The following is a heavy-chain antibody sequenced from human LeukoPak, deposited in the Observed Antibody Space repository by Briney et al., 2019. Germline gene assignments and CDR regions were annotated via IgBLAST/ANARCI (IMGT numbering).Heavy chain of an antibody. D-gene: IGHD3-22*01. J-gene: IGHJ4*02. Sequence: SETLSLTCTVSGGSISSYYWSWIRQPPGKGLEWIGYIYYSGSTNYNPSLKSRVTISVDTSKNQFSLKLSSVTAADTAVYYCARDNDSSGFNEYWGQGTLVTVSS. CDR2: IYYSGST. CDR3: ARDNDSSGFNEY. V-gene: IGHV4-59*01. CDR1: GGSISSYY.